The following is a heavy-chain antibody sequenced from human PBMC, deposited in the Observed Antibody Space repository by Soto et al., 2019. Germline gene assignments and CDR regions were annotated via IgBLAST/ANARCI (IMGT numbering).Heavy chain of an antibody. J-gene: IGHJ3*02. CDR2: ISSSSSYI. Sequence: EVQLVESGGGLVKPGGSLRLSCAASGVTFSSYSMNWVRQAPGKGLEWVSSISSSSSYIYYADSVKGRFTISRDNAKNSLYLQMNSLRAEDTAVYYCARDVMGATTAFDIWGQGTMVSVSS. D-gene: IGHD1-26*01. CDR1: GVTFSSYS. CDR3: ARDVMGATTAFDI. V-gene: IGHV3-21*01.